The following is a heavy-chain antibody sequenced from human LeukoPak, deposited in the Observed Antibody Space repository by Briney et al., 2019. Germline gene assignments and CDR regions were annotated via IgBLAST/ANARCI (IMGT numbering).Heavy chain of an antibody. J-gene: IGHJ4*02. D-gene: IGHD5-18*01. CDR1: GGSFSGYY. Sequence: PSETLSLTCAVHGGSFSGYYWSWIRQPPGKGLEWIGEINHSGSTSYNPSLKSRVITSVDTSKNQFSLKLSSVTAADTAVYYCARGIRGYSYTFDYWGQGTLVTVSS. CDR3: ARGIRGYSYTFDY. CDR2: INHSGST. V-gene: IGHV4-34*01.